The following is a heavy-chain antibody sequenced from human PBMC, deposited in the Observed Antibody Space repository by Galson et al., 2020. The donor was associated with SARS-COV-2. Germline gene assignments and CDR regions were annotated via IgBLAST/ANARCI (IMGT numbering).Heavy chain of an antibody. V-gene: IGHV4-61*02. CDR2: IYTSGST. J-gene: IGHJ3*02. CDR3: ARERETITMIVVGIPDAFDI. Sequence: SDTLSLTCTVSGGSISSGSYYWSWIRQPAGKALEWIGRIYTSGSTNYNPSLKSRVTISVDTSKNQFSLKLSSVTAADTAVYYCARERETITMIVVGIPDAFDIWGQGTMVTVSS. CDR1: GGSISSGSYY. D-gene: IGHD3-22*01.